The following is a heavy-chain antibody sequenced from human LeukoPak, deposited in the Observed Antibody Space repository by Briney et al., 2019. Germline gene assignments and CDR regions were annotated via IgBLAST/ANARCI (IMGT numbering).Heavy chain of an antibody. J-gene: IGHJ4*02. CDR2: ISSSGSYI. Sequence: GGSLRLSCAASRFTFSSYSMNWVRQAPGKGLEWVSSISSSGSYIYYADLVKGRFTISRDNAKNTLYLQMNSLRADDTAVYYCARGSGSYSVDYWGQGTLVTVSS. V-gene: IGHV3-21*01. CDR3: ARGSGSYSVDY. CDR1: RFTFSSYS. D-gene: IGHD1-26*01.